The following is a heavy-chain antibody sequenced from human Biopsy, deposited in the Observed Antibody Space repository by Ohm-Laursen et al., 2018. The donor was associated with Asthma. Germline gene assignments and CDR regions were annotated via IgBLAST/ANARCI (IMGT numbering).Heavy chain of an antibody. Sequence: TLSLTCTVSYGSITSGGYYWTWIRQHPGKGLEWIGFIYYSGSTYYNPSLKSRVSISIDTSKNQFSLKLSSVTAADTAVYYCARAQDYYDSRGYYRSFDYWGQGKPDTVSS. J-gene: IGHJ4*02. V-gene: IGHV4-31*03. CDR3: ARAQDYYDSRGYYRSFDY. CDR2: IYYSGST. D-gene: IGHD3-22*01. CDR1: YGSITSGGYY.